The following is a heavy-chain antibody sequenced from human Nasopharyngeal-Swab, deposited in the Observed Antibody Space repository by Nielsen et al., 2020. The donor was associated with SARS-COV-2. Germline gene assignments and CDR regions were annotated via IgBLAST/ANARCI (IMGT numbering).Heavy chain of an antibody. V-gene: IGHV4-31*02. Sequence: SCTVSGGSISSGGYYWSWIRQHPGKGLEWIGYIYYSGSTYYNPSLKSRVTISVDTSKNQFSLKLSSVTAADTAVYYCARDRRNYYYDSSGYYNDAFDIWGQGTMVTVPS. D-gene: IGHD3-22*01. CDR3: ARDRRNYYYDSSGYYNDAFDI. CDR2: IYYSGST. J-gene: IGHJ3*02. CDR1: GGSISSGGYY.